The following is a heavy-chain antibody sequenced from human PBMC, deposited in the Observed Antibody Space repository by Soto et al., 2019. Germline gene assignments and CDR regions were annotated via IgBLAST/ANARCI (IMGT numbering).Heavy chain of an antibody. D-gene: IGHD3-22*01. CDR2: IRRKAYGGTT. V-gene: IGHV3-49*04. CDR3: TRVRRTMIVVVNDY. Sequence: PGGSLRLSCTVSGFSVGDYDMSWVRQAPGKGLEWVGLIRRKAYGGTTEYAASVKGRFTISRDDSKSIAYLQMNSLETEDTAVYYCTRVRRTMIVVVNDYWGRGTLVTVSS. CDR1: GFSVGDYD. J-gene: IGHJ4*02.